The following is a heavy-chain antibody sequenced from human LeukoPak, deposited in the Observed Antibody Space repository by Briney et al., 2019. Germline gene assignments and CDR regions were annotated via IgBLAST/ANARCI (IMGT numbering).Heavy chain of an antibody. CDR2: INPNSGGT. J-gene: IGHJ1*01. D-gene: IGHD3-10*01. CDR1: GYTFTGYY. V-gene: IGHV1-2*02. Sequence: ASAKVSCKASGYTFTGYYMHWVRQAPGQGLEWMGWINPNSGGTNYAQKFQGRVTMTRDASISTAYMELSRLRSDDTAVYYCARTYYYGSGPYFQHWGQGTLVTVSS. CDR3: ARTYYYGSGPYFQH.